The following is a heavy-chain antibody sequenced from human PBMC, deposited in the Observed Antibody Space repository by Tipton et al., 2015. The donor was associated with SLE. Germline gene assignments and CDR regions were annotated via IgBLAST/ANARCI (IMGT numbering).Heavy chain of an antibody. CDR1: GGSISSYY. J-gene: IGHJ1*01. D-gene: IGHD3-3*02. V-gene: IGHV4-59*01. CDR3: ARADSIQVYFQH. Sequence: GLVKPSETLSLTCTVSGGSISSYYWSWIRQPPGKGLEWIGYIYYSGSTNYNPSLKSRVTISVDTSKNQFSLKLSSVTAADTAVYYCARADSIQVYFQHWGQGTLVTVSS. CDR2: IYYSGST.